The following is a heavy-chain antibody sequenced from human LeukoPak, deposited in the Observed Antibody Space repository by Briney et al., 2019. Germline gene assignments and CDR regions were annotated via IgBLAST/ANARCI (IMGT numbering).Heavy chain of an antibody. J-gene: IGHJ4*02. D-gene: IGHD3-16*01. Sequence: GGSLRLSCAASGFTFDDYAMHWVRQAPGKGLEWVSLISGDGGRTYYADSVKGRFTISRDNSKNSLFLQMNSLRTEDTALYYCANLRVWGSCRLTRPFDNWGQGTLVTVSS. CDR1: GFTFDDYA. V-gene: IGHV3-43*02. CDR3: ANLRVWGSCRLTRPFDN. CDR2: ISGDGGRT.